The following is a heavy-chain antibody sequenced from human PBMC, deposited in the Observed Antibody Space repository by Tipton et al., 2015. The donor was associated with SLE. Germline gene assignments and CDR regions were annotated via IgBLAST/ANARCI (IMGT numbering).Heavy chain of an antibody. CDR3: VRDLGSSSRDY. Sequence: LSLTCTVSGGSISSYCWSWIRQSPGKRLEWIGNIYYSGSTNYNASLKSRVTISVDTSKNQFSLNLSSVTAADTAVYYCVRDLGSSSRDYWGQGTLVTVSS. CDR2: IYYSGST. D-gene: IGHD6-6*01. V-gene: IGHV4-59*01. CDR1: GGSISSYC. J-gene: IGHJ4*02.